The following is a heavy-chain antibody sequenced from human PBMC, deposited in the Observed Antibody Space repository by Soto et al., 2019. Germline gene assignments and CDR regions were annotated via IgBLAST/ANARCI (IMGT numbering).Heavy chain of an antibody. CDR2: MNPNSGNT. J-gene: IGHJ6*02. CDR3: AREPEYNWNYGGMDV. V-gene: IGHV1-8*01. D-gene: IGHD1-7*01. CDR1: GYTFTSYD. Sequence: QVQLVQSGAEVKKPGASVKVSCKASGYTFTSYDINWVRQATGQGLEWMGWMNPNSGNTGYAQKFQGRVTMTRNTCISTADMELSSLRSEDTAVYYCAREPEYNWNYGGMDVWGQGTTVTVSS.